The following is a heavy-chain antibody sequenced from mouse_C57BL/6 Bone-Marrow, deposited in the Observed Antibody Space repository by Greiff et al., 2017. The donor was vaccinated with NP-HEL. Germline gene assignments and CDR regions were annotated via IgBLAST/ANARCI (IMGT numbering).Heavy chain of an antibody. J-gene: IGHJ2*01. CDR3: TRSKFITTVVGYFDY. D-gene: IGHD1-1*01. CDR1: GYTFTSYW. V-gene: IGHV1-5*01. CDR2: IYPGNSDT. Sequence: VQLQQSGTVLARPGASVKMSCKTSGYTFTSYWMHWVKQRPGQGLEWIGAIYPGNSDTSYNQKFKGKAKLTAVTSASTAYMELSSLTNEDSAVYYCTRSKFITTVVGYFDYWGQGTTLTVSS.